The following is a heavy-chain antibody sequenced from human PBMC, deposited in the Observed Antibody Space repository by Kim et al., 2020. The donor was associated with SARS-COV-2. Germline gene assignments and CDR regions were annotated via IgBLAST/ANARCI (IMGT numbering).Heavy chain of an antibody. D-gene: IGHD3-10*01. J-gene: IGHJ3*02. CDR1: GYSFTSYW. Sequence: GESLKISCKGSGYSFTSYWIGWVRQMPGKGLEWMGIIYPGDSDTRYSPSFQGQVTISADKSISTAYLQWSSLKASDTAMYYCARRVLLWFGESRSRTRAFDIWGQGTMVTVSS. CDR2: IYPGDSDT. V-gene: IGHV5-51*01. CDR3: ARRVLLWFGESRSRTRAFDI.